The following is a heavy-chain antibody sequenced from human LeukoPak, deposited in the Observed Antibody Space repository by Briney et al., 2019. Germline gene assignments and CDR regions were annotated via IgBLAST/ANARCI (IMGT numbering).Heavy chain of an antibody. CDR3: ARSSERYYYGMDV. CDR1: GFTFSDYS. V-gene: IGHV3-21*01. Sequence: GGSLRLSCAASGFTFSDYSINWVRQAPGKGLEWVSSISTSSSYIYYADSVKGRFTISRDNAKNSMYLQMNSLRAEDTAVYYCARSSERYYYGMDVWGRGTTVTVSS. CDR2: ISTSSSYI. J-gene: IGHJ6*02.